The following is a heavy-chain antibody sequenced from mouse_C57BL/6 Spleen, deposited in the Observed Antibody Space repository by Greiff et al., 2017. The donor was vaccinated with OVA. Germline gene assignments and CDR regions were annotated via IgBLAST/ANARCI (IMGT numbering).Heavy chain of an antibody. D-gene: IGHD1-1*01. CDR2: IYPRSGNT. V-gene: IGHV1-81*01. J-gene: IGHJ2*01. CDR1: GYTFTSYG. Sequence: VKLMESGAELVRPGASVKLSCKASGYTFTSYGISWVTQRTGQGLEWIGEIYPRSGNTYYNEKFKGKATLTADKSSSTAYMELRSLTSEDSAVYFCARGGNTTVVATDYFDYWGQGTTLTVSS. CDR3: ARGGNTTVVATDYFDY.